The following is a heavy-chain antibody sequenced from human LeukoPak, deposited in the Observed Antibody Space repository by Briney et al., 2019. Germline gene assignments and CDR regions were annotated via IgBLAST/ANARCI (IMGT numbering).Heavy chain of an antibody. D-gene: IGHD3-22*01. CDR3: ARAAYYYDGSGYYYD. Sequence: GASVKVSCKASGYTFTTYPMHWVRQAPGQRLEWMGWINTGNGNTKYSQKFQGRVTISGDTSASTAYMELSGLRSEDTAVYYCARAAYYYDGSGYYYDWGQGTLVTVSS. J-gene: IGHJ4*02. CDR2: INTGNGNT. CDR1: GYTFTTYP. V-gene: IGHV1-3*04.